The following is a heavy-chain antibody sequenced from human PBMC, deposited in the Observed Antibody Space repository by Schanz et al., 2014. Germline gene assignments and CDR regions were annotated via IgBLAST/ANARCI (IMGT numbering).Heavy chain of an antibody. CDR2: ISYDGSHK. Sequence: VQLVESGGALVKPGGSLRLSCAASGFSFRDAWMSWVRQSPGKGLEWVAVISYDGSHKDYADSVKGRFTISRDNSKNTLYLQMNSLRAEDTAVYYCARDRQQLVGRIGYYYGMDVWGQGTTVTVSS. CDR1: GFSFRDAW. D-gene: IGHD6-13*01. J-gene: IGHJ6*02. CDR3: ARDRQQLVGRIGYYYGMDV. V-gene: IGHV3-30*03.